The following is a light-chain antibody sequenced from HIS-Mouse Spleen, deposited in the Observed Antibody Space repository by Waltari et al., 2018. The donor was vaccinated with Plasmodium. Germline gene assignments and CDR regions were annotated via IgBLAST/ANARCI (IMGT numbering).Light chain of an antibody. CDR3: MQALQTPYT. CDR1: QSLLHSNGYNY. Sequence: IVMIQSPLSLPVSPGEAASIACRSSQSLLHSNGYNYLDWYLQKPGQSPQLLIYLGSNRASGVPDRFSGSGSGTDFTLKISRVEAEDVGVYYCMQALQTPYTFGQGTKLEIK. V-gene: IGKV2-28*01. J-gene: IGKJ2*01. CDR2: LGS.